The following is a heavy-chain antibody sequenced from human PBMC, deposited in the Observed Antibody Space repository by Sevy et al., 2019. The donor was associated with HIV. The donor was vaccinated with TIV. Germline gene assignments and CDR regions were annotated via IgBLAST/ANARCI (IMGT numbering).Heavy chain of an antibody. CDR2: ISYDGSNK. D-gene: IGHD3-9*01. J-gene: IGHJ4*02. CDR1: GFTFSSYA. Sequence: GGSLRLSCAASGFTFSSYAMHWVRQAPGKGLEWVAVISYDGSNKYHADSVKGRFTISRDNSKNTLYLQMNSLRAEDTAVYYCARDFVVLRYFDWLFDYWGQGTLVTVSS. V-gene: IGHV3-30*04. CDR3: ARDFVVLRYFDWLFDY.